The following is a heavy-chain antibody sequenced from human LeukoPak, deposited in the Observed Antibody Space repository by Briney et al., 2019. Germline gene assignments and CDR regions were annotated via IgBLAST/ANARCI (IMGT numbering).Heavy chain of an antibody. V-gene: IGHV4-38-2*02. D-gene: IGHD2-21*02. J-gene: IGHJ4*02. CDR3: GRDVGDSHHY. CDR2: IYHTGST. CDR1: GYSISSGYY. Sequence: SETLSLTCNVSGYSISSGYYWGWIRQPPGKGLEWIGSIYHTGSTYYNPSLKSRITISVDTSNNQFSLKLRSVTAADTAVYFCGRDVGDSHHYWGQGTLVTVSS.